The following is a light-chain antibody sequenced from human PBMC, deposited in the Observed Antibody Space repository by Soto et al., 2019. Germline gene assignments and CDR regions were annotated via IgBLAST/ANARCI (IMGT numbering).Light chain of an antibody. V-gene: IGLV1-40*01. CDR3: QSSDSRLSGSDV. CDR1: SSNIGAGYH. Sequence: QRVTISCTGSSSNIGAGYHVHWYQQLPGAAPKLLIFGDSNRPSGVPDRFSGSKSGTSASLAITGLQADDEADYYCQSSDSRLSGSDVFGTGTKVTVL. CDR2: GDS. J-gene: IGLJ1*01.